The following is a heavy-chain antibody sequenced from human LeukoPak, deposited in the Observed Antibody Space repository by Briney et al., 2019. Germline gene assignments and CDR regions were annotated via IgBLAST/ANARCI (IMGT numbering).Heavy chain of an antibody. V-gene: IGHV4-39*07. CDR3: ARGWGPAYCGGDCHRHFDY. CDR1: GVSISSGSNY. D-gene: IGHD2-21*02. CDR2: IYSSGST. Sequence: SETLSLTCSVSGVSISSGSNYWGWIRQPPGKTLEWIGSIYSSGSTYYNSSLKSRVIILIDTSKNHFSLTLSSVTAADTAVYYCARGWGPAYCGGDCHRHFDYWGQGTLVTVSS. J-gene: IGHJ4*02.